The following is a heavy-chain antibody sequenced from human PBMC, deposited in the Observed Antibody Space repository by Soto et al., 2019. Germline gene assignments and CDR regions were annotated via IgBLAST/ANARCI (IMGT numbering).Heavy chain of an antibody. CDR3: ARDGGRYYGSGSYRSIFGMDV. CDR1: GFTFSSYS. CDR2: ISSSSSYI. J-gene: IGHJ6*02. D-gene: IGHD3-10*01. V-gene: IGHV3-21*01. Sequence: GGSLRLSFAASGFTFSSYSMNWVRQAPGKGLEWVSSISSSSSYIYYADSVKGRFTISRDNAKNSLYLQMNSLRAEDTAVYYCARDGGRYYGSGSYRSIFGMDVWGQGTTVTVSS.